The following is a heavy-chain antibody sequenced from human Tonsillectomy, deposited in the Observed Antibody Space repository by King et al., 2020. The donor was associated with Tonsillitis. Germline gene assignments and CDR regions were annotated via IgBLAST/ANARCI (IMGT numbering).Heavy chain of an antibody. J-gene: IGHJ4*02. CDR1: RYTFTDNY. V-gene: IGHV1-2*02. Sequence: QLVQSGAEVKKPGASVKFSCKASRYTFTDNYMHWVRQAPGQGLEWIGWINPNSGGTYYAQKFQGRVTMTRDTSISTAYMELSRLRSDDTAVYYCTRTGGRIAARPGYVYWGPGTLVTVSS. CDR3: TRTGGRIAARPGYVY. D-gene: IGHD6-6*01. CDR2: INPNSGGT.